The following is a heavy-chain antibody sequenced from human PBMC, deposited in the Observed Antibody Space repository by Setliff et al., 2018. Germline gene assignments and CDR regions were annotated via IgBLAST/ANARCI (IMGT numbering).Heavy chain of an antibody. Sequence: GASVKVSCKASGYTFTSHAMHWVRQAPGQRLEWMGWINAGNGNTKYSQKFQGRVTITRDTSASTAYMELSSLRSEDTAVYYCARGGQLAPFDYWGQGTLVTVSS. J-gene: IGHJ4*02. CDR2: INAGNGNT. CDR3: ARGGQLAPFDY. V-gene: IGHV1-3*01. CDR1: GYTFTSHA.